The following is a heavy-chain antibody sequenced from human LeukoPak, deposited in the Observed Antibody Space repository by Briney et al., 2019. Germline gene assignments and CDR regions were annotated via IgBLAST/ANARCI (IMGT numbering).Heavy chain of an antibody. V-gene: IGHV4-39*01. CDR3: ARGPLIAVAGPLDY. D-gene: IGHD6-19*01. Sequence: SETLSLTCTVSGGSISSSDYYWGWIRQPPGKGLEWIGSIYYGGSTYYNPSLKSRVTISVDTSMNQFSLKLSFVTTADTAVYYCARGPLIAVAGPLDYWGQGTLVTVSS. CDR1: GGSISSSDYY. CDR2: IYYGGST. J-gene: IGHJ4*02.